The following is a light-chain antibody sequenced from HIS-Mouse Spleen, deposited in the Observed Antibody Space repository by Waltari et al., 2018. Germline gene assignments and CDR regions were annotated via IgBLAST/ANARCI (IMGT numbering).Light chain of an antibody. V-gene: IGLV3-10*01. CDR3: YSTDSSGNHRV. Sequence: SYELTQPPSVSVSPGQTARITCSGDALPKKSAYWYQQKSGQAPVLVIYEDSKLPSGIPGGCSGSSSGTMATLTISGAQVEDEADYYCYSTDSSGNHRVFGGGTKLTVL. J-gene: IGLJ2*01. CDR1: ALPKKS. CDR2: EDS.